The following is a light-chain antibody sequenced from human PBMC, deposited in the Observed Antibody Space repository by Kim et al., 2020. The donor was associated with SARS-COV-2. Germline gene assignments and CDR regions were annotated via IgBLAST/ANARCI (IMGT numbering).Light chain of an antibody. V-gene: IGKV3-11*01. J-gene: IGKJ1*01. CDR1: QSVNSY. Sequence: GERATLSCRASQSVNSYVAWYQHTPGQPPRLLIYDASMTATGIPARFSGSGSGTDFTLTISRLAPEVSAVYYCQQRGNWTFGQGTKVDIK. CDR3: QQRGNWT. CDR2: DAS.